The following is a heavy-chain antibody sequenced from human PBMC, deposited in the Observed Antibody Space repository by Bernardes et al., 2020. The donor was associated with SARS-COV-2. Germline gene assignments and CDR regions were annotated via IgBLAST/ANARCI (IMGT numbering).Heavy chain of an antibody. CDR2: IDWDNDK. J-gene: IGHJ6*02. D-gene: IGHD2-15*01. V-gene: IGHV2-70*11. CDR3: ARITDPRYCSGGSCPTYGMDV. Sequence: SGPTLVKPTQTLTLTCTFSGFSLSTSGMYVSWIRQPPGKALEWLARIDWDNDKYYSTSLKTRITISKDTSINQVVLTMTNMDPVDTATYYCARITDPRYCSGGSCPTYGMDVWGQGTTVTVSS. CDR1: GFSLSTSGMY.